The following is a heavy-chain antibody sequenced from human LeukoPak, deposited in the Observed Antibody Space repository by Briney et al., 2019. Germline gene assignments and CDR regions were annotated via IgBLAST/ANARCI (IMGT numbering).Heavy chain of an antibody. CDR2: IYYSGST. CDR1: GGSVSSGSYY. J-gene: IGHJ5*02. D-gene: IGHD3-10*01. Sequence: SETLSLTCTVSGGSVSSGSYYWSWIRQPPGKGLEWIGYIYYSGSTNYNPSLKSRVTISVDTSKNQFSLKLSSVTAADTAVYYCARDGSPTGGSGSYYLDWFDPWGRGTLVTVSS. CDR3: ARDGSPTGGSGSYYLDWFDP. V-gene: IGHV4-61*01.